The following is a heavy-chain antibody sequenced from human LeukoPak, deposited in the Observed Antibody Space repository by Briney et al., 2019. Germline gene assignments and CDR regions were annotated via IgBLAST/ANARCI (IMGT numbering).Heavy chain of an antibody. CDR3: TTDPFYYDSSGYYSGDY. D-gene: IGHD3-22*01. CDR1: GFTFSNAW. CDR2: IKSKTDGGTT. Sequence: GGSLRLSCAASGFTFSNAWMSWVRQAPGKGLELVGRIKSKTDGGTTDYAAPVKGRFTISRDDSKNTLYLQMNSLKTEDTAVYYCTTDPFYYDSSGYYSGDYWGQGTLVTVSS. J-gene: IGHJ4*02. V-gene: IGHV3-15*01.